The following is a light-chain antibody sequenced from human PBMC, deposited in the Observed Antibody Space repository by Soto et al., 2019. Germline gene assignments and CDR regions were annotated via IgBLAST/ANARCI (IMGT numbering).Light chain of an antibody. CDR1: QSVSSY. Sequence: EIVLTQSPATLSLSPGERATLSCRASQSVSSYLAWYQQKPGQAPRLLIYDASNRATGIPARFSGGGSGTDFTLTISSLEPEDLAVYYCQQRSNWPLTFGGGTKVDIK. CDR3: QQRSNWPLT. J-gene: IGKJ4*01. CDR2: DAS. V-gene: IGKV3-11*01.